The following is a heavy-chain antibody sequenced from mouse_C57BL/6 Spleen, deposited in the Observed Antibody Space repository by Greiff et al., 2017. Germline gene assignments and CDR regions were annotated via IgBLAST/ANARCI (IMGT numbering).Heavy chain of an antibody. V-gene: IGHV3-6*01. CDR2: ISYDGSN. CDR3: ARGLPYAMDY. Sequence: VQLKESGPGLVKPSQSLSLTCSVTGYSITSGYYWNWIRQFPGNKLEWMGYISYDGSNNYNPSLKNRISITRDTSKNQFFLKLNSVTTEDTATYYCARGLPYAMDYWGQGTSVTVSS. J-gene: IGHJ4*01. CDR1: GYSITSGYY.